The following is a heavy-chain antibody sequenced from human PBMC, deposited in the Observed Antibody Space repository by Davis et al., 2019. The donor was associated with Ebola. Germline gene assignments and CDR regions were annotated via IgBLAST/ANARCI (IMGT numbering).Heavy chain of an antibody. V-gene: IGHV4-4*02. J-gene: IGHJ6*02. CDR3: ARETLIGSSTSFYYYYGMDV. Sequence: MPSETLSLTCAVSGDSISSSNWWSWVRQPPGKGLEWIGEISQSGSTNYNPSLKSRVTISVDTSKNQFSLKLSSVTAADTAVYYCARETLIGSSTSFYYYYGMDVWGQGTTVTVSS. CDR1: GDSISSSNW. CDR2: ISQSGST. D-gene: IGHD2-2*01.